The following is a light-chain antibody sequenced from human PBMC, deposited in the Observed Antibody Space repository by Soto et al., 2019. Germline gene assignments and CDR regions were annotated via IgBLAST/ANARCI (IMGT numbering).Light chain of an antibody. Sequence: DIQMTQSPSSLSASVGDRVTITCRASQSISTYLNWYQQKVGKAPKLLIYAASSLQRGVPSRFSGSGSGTDFTLTISSLQPEDFANYYCQQSYSTPRTCGQGTKLEIK. V-gene: IGKV1-39*01. CDR1: QSISTY. J-gene: IGKJ2*02. CDR2: AAS. CDR3: QQSYSTPRT.